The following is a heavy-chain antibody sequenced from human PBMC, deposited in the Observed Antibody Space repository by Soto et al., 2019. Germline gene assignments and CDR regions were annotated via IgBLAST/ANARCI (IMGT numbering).Heavy chain of an antibody. D-gene: IGHD3-3*01. J-gene: IGHJ4*02. CDR2: IKQDGSEK. V-gene: IGHV3-7*01. Sequence: GGSLRLSCAASGFNLSRYWMSWVRQAPGKGPEWVANIKQDGSEKYYVDSVRGRFTISRDNAKNSLYLQMNSLRAEDTAVYYCVGWPWYLDFWSIYGSVDYRAQRTPGTVSS. CDR1: GFNLSRYW. CDR3: VGWPWYLDFWSIYGSVDY.